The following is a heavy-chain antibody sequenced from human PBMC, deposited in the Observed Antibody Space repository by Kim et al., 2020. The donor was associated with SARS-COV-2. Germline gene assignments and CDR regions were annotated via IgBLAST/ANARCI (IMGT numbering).Heavy chain of an antibody. V-gene: IGHV6-1*01. CDR3: AREGENSAAADWFDP. J-gene: IGHJ5*02. D-gene: IGHD6-13*01. Sequence: VSVKSRITINPDTSKNQFSLQLNSVTPEDTAVYYCAREGENSAAADWFDPWGQGTLVTVSS.